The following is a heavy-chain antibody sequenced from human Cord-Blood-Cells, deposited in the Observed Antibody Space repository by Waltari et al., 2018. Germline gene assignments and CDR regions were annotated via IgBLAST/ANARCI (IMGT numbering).Heavy chain of an antibody. CDR2: ISSSSSYI. CDR3: ARDPLDAFDI. Sequence: EVQLVESGGGLVKPGGSLRLSCAASGFTFSSYSMNWVRQAPGKGLEWVSSISSSSSYIYYADSVKVRFTISRDNAKNSLYLQMNSLRAEDTAVYYCARDPLDAFDIWGQGTMVTVSS. J-gene: IGHJ3*02. V-gene: IGHV3-21*01. CDR1: GFTFSSYS.